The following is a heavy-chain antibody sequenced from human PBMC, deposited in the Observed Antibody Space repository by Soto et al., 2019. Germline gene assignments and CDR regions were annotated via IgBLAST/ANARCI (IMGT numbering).Heavy chain of an antibody. CDR2: ISGSGSNT. CDR3: AKSRWSDIVLMVYDY. D-gene: IGHD2-8*01. V-gene: IGHV3-23*01. J-gene: IGHJ4*02. Sequence: EVQLLESGGGLVQPGGSLRLSCAASGFTFSSYAMSWVRQAPGKGLEWVSTISGSGSNTYYADSVKGRFTISRDNSKNTLYLQMNSLRAEDTDVYYCAKSRWSDIVLMVYDYWGQGTLVTVSS. CDR1: GFTFSSYA.